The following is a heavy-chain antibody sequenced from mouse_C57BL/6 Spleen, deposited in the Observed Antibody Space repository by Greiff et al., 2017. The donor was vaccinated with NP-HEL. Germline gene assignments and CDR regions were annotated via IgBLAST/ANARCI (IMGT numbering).Heavy chain of an antibody. D-gene: IGHD1-1*01. CDR1: GFTFSDYG. V-gene: IGHV5-17*01. CDR3: ARTPYGSSYRWYFDV. J-gene: IGHJ1*03. CDR2: ISSGSSTI. Sequence: EVQGVESGGGLVKPGGSLKLSCAASGFTFSDYGMHWVRQAPEKGLEWVAYISSGSSTIYYADTVKGRFTISRDNAKNTLFLQMTSLRSEDTARYYCARTPYGSSYRWYFDVWGTGTTVTVSS.